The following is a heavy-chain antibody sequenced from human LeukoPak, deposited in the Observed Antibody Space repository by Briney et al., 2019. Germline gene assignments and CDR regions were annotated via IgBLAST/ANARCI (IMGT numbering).Heavy chain of an antibody. D-gene: IGHD1-1*01. CDR2: IGTASDT. V-gene: IGHV3-13*01. J-gene: IGHJ6*03. CDR1: GFTFSSFD. CDR3: ARGPPRGKYYYMDV. Sequence: GGSLRLSCAASGFTFSSFDMHWVRQPTGQGLEWVSTIGTASDTYYPGSVEGRFTLSRDNAKNSLYLQMNSLTAGDTAVYYSARGPPRGKYYYMDVWGKGTTVTVSS.